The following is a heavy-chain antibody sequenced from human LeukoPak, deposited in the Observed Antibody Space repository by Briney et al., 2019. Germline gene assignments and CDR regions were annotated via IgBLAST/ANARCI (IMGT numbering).Heavy chain of an antibody. Sequence: GGSLRLSCAASQFTFRYYTMNWVRQAPGKGLEWVSSISSSGRFTHYGDAVKGRFTISRDNAKNSLYLQMNSLRADDTVVYYCARNSSSWYYFDYWGQGTLVTVSS. CDR3: ARNSSSWYYFDY. CDR2: ISSSGRFT. V-gene: IGHV3-21*01. D-gene: IGHD6-13*01. CDR1: QFTFRYYT. J-gene: IGHJ4*02.